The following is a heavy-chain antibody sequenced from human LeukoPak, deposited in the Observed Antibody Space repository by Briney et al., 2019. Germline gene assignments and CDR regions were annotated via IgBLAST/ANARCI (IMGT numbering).Heavy chain of an antibody. CDR2: IYYSGST. V-gene: IGHV4-39*01. CDR1: GGSISSSSYY. CDR3: ARLRITMVRGVIILYYFDY. D-gene: IGHD3-10*01. Sequence: SETLSLTCTVSGGSISSSSYYWGWIRQPPGKGLEWIGSIYYSGSTYYNPSLKSRVTISVDTSKNQFSLKLSSVTAADTAVYYCARLRITMVRGVIILYYFDYWGQGTLVTVSS. J-gene: IGHJ4*02.